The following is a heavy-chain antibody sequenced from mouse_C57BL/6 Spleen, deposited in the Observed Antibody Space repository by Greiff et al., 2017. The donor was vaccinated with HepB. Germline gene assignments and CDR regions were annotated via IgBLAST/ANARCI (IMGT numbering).Heavy chain of an antibody. J-gene: IGHJ4*01. D-gene: IGHD2-4*01. CDR1: GFTFSNYW. V-gene: IGHV6-3*01. Sequence: EVKLVESGGGLVQPGGSMKLSCVASGFTFSNYWMNWVRQSPEKGLVWVAQIRLKSDNYATHYAESVKGRFTISRDDSKSSVYLQMNNLRAEDTGIYYCTSMITTGEYYYAMDYWGQGTSVTVSS. CDR2: IRLKSDNYAT. CDR3: TSMITTGEYYYAMDY.